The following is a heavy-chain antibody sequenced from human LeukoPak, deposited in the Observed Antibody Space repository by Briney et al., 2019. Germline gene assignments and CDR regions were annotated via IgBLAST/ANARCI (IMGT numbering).Heavy chain of an antibody. CDR2: INHSGST. Sequence: PSETLSLTCAVYGGSFSDYYWSWVRQPPGKGLEWIGEINHSGSTNYKASLKSRVTISVDTSKNQFSLKLSSVTAADTAVYYCARVLVDGSSFLFGPWGQGTLVTVSS. CDR1: GGSFSDYY. D-gene: IGHD6-6*01. CDR3: ARVLVDGSSFLFGP. V-gene: IGHV4-34*01. J-gene: IGHJ5*02.